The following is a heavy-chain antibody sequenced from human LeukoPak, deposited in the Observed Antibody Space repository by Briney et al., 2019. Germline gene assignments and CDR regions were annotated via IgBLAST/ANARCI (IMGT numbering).Heavy chain of an antibody. D-gene: IGHD1-26*01. CDR1: GFTFSEFW. J-gene: IGHJ5*01. CDR3: AGDRRTSGWYAS. V-gene: IGHV3-53*01. Sequence: GGSLRLSCAASGFTFSEFWMSWVRQAPGKGLEWVSVIFTTGTTYYADSVKGRFTLSRDNFENTVHLQMSSLTAEDTAVYYCAGDRRTSGWYASWGQGTLVTVSS. CDR2: IFTTGTT.